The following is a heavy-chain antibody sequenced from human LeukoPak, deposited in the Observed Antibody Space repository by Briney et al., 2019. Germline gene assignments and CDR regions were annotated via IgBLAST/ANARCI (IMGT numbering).Heavy chain of an antibody. D-gene: IGHD5-18*01. CDR3: ARDYARDTTMV. V-gene: IGHV3-30-3*01. CDR1: GFMFRDAA. J-gene: IGHJ4*02. CDR2: TSYDGSDK. Sequence: GGSLRLSCAASGFMFRDAAMTWVRQAPGKGLEWVAFTSYDGSDKYYADSVRGRFTISRDNSKNRLYLQMNSLRAEDTAMYYCARDYARDTTMVWGQGTLVTVSS.